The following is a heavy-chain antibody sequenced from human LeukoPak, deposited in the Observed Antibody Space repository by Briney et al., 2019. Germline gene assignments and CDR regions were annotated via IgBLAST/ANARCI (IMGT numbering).Heavy chain of an antibody. CDR1: GGSISSYY. J-gene: IGHJ4*02. D-gene: IGHD5-18*01. Sequence: SETLSLTCTVSGGSISSYYGSWIRQPPGKGLEWIGYIYYSGSTNYNPSLKSRVTISVDTSKNQFSLKLSSVTAADTAVYYCARAVYSYGRYYFDYWGQGTLVTVSS. CDR2: IYYSGST. CDR3: ARAVYSYGRYYFDY. V-gene: IGHV4-59*01.